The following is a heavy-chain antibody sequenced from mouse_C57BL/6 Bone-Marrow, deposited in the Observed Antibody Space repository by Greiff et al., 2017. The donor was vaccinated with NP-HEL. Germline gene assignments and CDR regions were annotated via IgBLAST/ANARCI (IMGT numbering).Heavy chain of an antibody. CDR3: GGGMDY. Sequence: EVQLQQSGPELVKPGASVKISCKASGYTFTDYYMNWVKQSHGKSLEWIGDINPNNGGTSYNQKFKSKATLTVDKSSSTAYMELRSLTSEDSAVYYCGGGMDYWGQGTSVTVSS. J-gene: IGHJ4*01. CDR2: INPNNGGT. CDR1: GYTFTDYY. V-gene: IGHV1-26*01.